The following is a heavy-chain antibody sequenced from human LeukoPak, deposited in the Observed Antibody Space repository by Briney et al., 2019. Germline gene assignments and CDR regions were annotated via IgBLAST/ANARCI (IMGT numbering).Heavy chain of an antibody. Sequence: GGSLRLSCAAYGFTFDDYAMHWVRQAPGKGLEWVSGISWNSGGIGYADSVKGRFTISRDNAKNSLYLQMNSLRAEDTALYYCAKDLSSGWYGDAFDIWGQGTMVTVSS. CDR3: AKDLSSGWYGDAFDI. V-gene: IGHV3-9*01. CDR1: GFTFDDYA. J-gene: IGHJ3*02. D-gene: IGHD6-19*01. CDR2: ISWNSGGI.